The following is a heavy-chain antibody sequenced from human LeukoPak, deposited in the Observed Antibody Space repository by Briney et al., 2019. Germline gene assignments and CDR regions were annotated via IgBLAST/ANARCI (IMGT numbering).Heavy chain of an antibody. Sequence: GGSLRLSCAASGFTFNSYAMHWVRQAPGKGLEWVAVISYDGSNKYYADSVKGRFTISRDNSKNTLYLQMNSLRAEDTAVYYCARDHLGDWGQGTLVTVSS. J-gene: IGHJ4*02. V-gene: IGHV3-30*04. CDR2: ISYDGSNK. CDR1: GFTFNSYA. CDR3: ARDHLGD. D-gene: IGHD1-26*01.